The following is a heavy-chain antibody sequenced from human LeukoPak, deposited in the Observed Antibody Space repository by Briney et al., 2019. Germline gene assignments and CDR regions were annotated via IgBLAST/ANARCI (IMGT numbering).Heavy chain of an antibody. CDR1: GGSISSTNW. CDR2: NNHSGST. D-gene: IGHD3-22*01. J-gene: IGHJ5*02. V-gene: IGHV4-4*02. CDR3: ARARKENYYDSSGRWFDR. Sequence: SGTLSLTCAVSGGSISSTNWWSCVRKPPGKGLEWIGENNHSGSTNYNPSLKSRVTLSVDKSNNQFSLKLSSVTAADTAIYYCARARKENYYDSSGRWFDRWGQGTLVTVSS.